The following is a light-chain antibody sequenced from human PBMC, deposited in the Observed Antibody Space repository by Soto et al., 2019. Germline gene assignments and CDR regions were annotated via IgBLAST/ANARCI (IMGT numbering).Light chain of an antibody. J-gene: IGKJ1*01. CDR2: KVS. Sequence: DIVMTQTPLSSPVTLGQPASISCRSSQSLVHTDGDTYLNWLQQRPGQPPRPLIYKVSNRFSGVPDRFSGSGAGTEFTLKISRVEAEDVGVYYCMQATQLRAFGQGTKVEIK. CDR3: MQATQLRA. V-gene: IGKV2-24*01. CDR1: QSLVHTDGDTY.